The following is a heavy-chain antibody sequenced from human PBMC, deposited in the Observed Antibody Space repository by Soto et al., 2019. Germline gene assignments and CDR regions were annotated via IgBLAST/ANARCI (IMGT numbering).Heavy chain of an antibody. CDR1: GYTFTNYA. Sequence: QVQLVQSGAEVKEPGASVKVSCRASGYTFTNYAIHWVRQAPGQRLEWMGWLNPGNGNTKYPQKFQGSVTITRDTSASTAYMFLSSLRSEDTAVYYCARAQGIPYCGGDCYSDWYFDLWGRGTLVTVSS. CDR3: ARAQGIPYCGGDCYSDWYFDL. V-gene: IGHV1-3*01. D-gene: IGHD2-21*01. CDR2: LNPGNGNT. J-gene: IGHJ2*01.